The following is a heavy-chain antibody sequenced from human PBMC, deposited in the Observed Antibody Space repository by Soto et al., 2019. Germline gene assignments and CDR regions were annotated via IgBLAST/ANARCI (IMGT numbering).Heavy chain of an antibody. CDR2: IYYSGST. CDR3: ARSAARRPYFQH. CDR1: GGSISSYY. J-gene: IGHJ1*01. V-gene: IGHV4-59*01. D-gene: IGHD6-6*01. Sequence: SETLSLTCTVSGGSISSYYWSWIRQPPGKGLEWIGYIYYSGSTNYNPSLKSRVTISVDTSKIQFSLKLSSVTAADTAVYYCARSAARRPYFQHWGQGTLVTVSS.